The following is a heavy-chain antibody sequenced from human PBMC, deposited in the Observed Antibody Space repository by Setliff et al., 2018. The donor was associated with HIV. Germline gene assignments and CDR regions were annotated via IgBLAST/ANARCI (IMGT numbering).Heavy chain of an antibody. D-gene: IGHD6-6*01. J-gene: IGHJ4*02. CDR2: ITHSGST. CDR1: GGSFSGYY. CDR3: ARAQIAAPRPYEY. V-gene: IGHV4-34*01. Sequence: SETLSLTCAVYGGSFSGYYWNWIRQSPGKGLEWIGEITHSGSTNYNPSLKSRVTISIDTSKNQFSLRLTSVTAADTALYYCARAQIAAPRPYEYWGQGTLVTVSS.